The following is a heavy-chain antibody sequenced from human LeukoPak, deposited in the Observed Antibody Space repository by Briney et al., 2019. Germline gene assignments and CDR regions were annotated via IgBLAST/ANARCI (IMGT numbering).Heavy chain of an antibody. V-gene: IGHV4-34*01. Sequence: SETLSLTCAVYGGSFSGYYWSWIRQPPGKGLEWIGEINHSGSTNYNPSLKSRVTISVDTSKNQFSLKLSSVTAADTAVYYCATSRYRIAVAGIGYWGQGTQVTVSS. CDR3: ATSRYRIAVAGIGY. J-gene: IGHJ4*02. D-gene: IGHD6-19*01. CDR2: INHSGST. CDR1: GGSFSGYY.